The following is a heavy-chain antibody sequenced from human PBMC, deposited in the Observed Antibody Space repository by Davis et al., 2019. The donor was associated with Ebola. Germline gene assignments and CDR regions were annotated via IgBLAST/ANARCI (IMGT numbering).Heavy chain of an antibody. Sequence: GGSLRLSCAASGFTFSSYSMNWVRKAPGKGLEWISNIDSRSCTIYYADSVKGRFTISRDNDKSSLYLQMNSLRDEDTAVYYCATTYYYDTRGYYYEGYFDYWGQGTLVTVSS. V-gene: IGHV3-48*02. CDR2: IDSRSCTI. J-gene: IGHJ4*02. D-gene: IGHD3-22*01. CDR1: GFTFSSYS. CDR3: ATTYYYDTRGYYYEGYFDY.